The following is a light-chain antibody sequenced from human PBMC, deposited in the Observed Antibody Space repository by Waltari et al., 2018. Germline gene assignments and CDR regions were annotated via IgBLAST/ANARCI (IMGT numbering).Light chain of an antibody. V-gene: IGKV1-39*01. CDR3: QQSYSAPRT. CDR1: QSIGTF. Sequence: DIQMTQSPSSLSASVGDRVTITCRASQSIGTFLKWYQQKTGPAPRVLIYGASSVTSGVPSSFRGSGSGTDFTRTISSLHPEDFATDYCQQSYSAPRTFGHGTKLEIK. CDR2: GAS. J-gene: IGKJ2*01.